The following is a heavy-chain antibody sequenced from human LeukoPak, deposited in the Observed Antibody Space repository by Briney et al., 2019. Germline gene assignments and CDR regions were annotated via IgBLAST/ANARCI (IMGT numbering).Heavy chain of an antibody. V-gene: IGHV1-46*01. D-gene: IGHD2-21*02. J-gene: IGHJ4*02. CDR1: GYTFTTYY. CDR3: ARDRGACGGDCYSLVFDY. CDR2: INPSGATT. Sequence: ASVKVSCKAPGYTFTTYYFHWVRQAPGQGLDWMGIINPSGATTIYAQKFQGRVTMTRDTSTSTVYMELSSLRSEDTAVYYCARDRGACGGDCYSLVFDYWGQGTLVTVSS.